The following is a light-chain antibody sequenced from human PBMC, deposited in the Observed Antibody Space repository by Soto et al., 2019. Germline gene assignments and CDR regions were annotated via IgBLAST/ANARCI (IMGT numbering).Light chain of an antibody. CDR2: DAS. V-gene: IGKV1-33*01. CDR3: QADDNLPPFT. J-gene: IGKJ5*01. Sequence: DIVMTQSPSSLSASVGDRVTITCQASHDISIYLNWYQQKPGKAPKLLIDDASNLQPGVPSRFSRRGSGTDFTSAITGLQTEDFPTYYCQADDNLPPFTFGPGTRLEIK. CDR1: HDISIY.